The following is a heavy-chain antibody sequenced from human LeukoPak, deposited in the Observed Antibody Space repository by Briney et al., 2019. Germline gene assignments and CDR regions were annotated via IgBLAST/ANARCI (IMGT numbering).Heavy chain of an antibody. CDR2: IIPIFGTA. CDR1: GGTFSSYA. D-gene: IGHD2-2*02. Sequence: ASVKVSCKASGGTFSSYAISWVRQAPGQGLEWMGGIIPIFGTANYAQKFQGRVTITTVESTSTAYMELSSLRSEDTAVYYCARALEEDIVVVPAAKPTTHDAFDIWGQGTMVTVSS. CDR3: ARALEEDIVVVPAAKPTTHDAFDI. J-gene: IGHJ3*02. V-gene: IGHV1-69*05.